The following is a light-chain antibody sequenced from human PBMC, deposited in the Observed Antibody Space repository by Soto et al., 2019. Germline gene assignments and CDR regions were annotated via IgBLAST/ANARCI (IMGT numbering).Light chain of an antibody. J-gene: IGLJ2*01. V-gene: IGLV1-40*01. CDR2: GNT. CDR3: LSFDSSLSVV. CDR1: SSNIGAGYD. Sequence: QAVLTQPPSVSRAPGQRVTISCTGSSSNIGAGYDVHWYQQLPGRAPKLLIYGNTNRPSGVPDRFSGSKSGTSASLAITGLRAEDEADYYCLSFDSSLSVVFGGGTKLTVL.